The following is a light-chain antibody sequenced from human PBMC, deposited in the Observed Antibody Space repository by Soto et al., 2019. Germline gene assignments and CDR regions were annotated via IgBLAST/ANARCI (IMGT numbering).Light chain of an antibody. CDR1: QSINTW. V-gene: IGKV1-5*01. J-gene: IGKJ2*01. CDR2: DAS. CDR3: QQYAS. Sequence: DIQMTQSPSTLSVSVGDRVTITCRASQSINTWLAWYQQKPGKAPKVLIYDASRLQSGVPSRFSGSGSGTEFTLTISSLHPDDFATYYCQQYASFGQGTRLDIK.